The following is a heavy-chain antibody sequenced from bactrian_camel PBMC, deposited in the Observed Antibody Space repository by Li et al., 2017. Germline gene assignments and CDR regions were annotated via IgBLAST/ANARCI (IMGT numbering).Heavy chain of an antibody. V-gene: IGHV3S10*01. J-gene: IGHJ6*01. D-gene: IGHD2*01. CDR1: GVTYSSDC. Sequence: VQLVESGGGLVQAGGSLRLSCVASGVTYSSDCMCWLRQAPGKQREGVAVIDNDLTTEYADSAMGRFTISKDFAKNTLYLQMNSLKHEDTAMYYCAARGPYCYTKLSVRDFTYWGQGTQ. CDR3: AARGPYCYTKLSVRDFTY. CDR2: IDNDLTT.